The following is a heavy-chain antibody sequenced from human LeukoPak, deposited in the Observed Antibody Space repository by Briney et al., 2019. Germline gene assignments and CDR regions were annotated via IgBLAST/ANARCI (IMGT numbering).Heavy chain of an antibody. CDR1: GPSISTYY. CDR2: KSNSGST. J-gene: IGHJ4*02. CDR3: ARHSGGWYAN. D-gene: IGHD6-19*01. Sequence: KPSETLSLTCTVSGPSISTYYWSWMREPPGKALEWVVYKSNSGSTNSNPSLKSRVTISVDTSKNQLSLKLSSVTAADTAVYYCARHSGGWYANWGQGTLVTVSP. V-gene: IGHV4-59*08.